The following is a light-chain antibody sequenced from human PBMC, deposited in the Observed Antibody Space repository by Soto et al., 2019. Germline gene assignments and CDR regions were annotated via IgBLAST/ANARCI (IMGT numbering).Light chain of an antibody. Sequence: QSVLTQPPSVSGAPGQRVTISCTGSSSNIGAGYDVHWYQQPPGTAPKLLIYGNSNRPSGVPDRFSGSKSGTSASLAITGLQAEDEADYYCQSYDSSLSGSGVFGTGTKVTVL. CDR3: QSYDSSLSGSGV. CDR1: SSNIGAGYD. CDR2: GNS. V-gene: IGLV1-40*01. J-gene: IGLJ1*01.